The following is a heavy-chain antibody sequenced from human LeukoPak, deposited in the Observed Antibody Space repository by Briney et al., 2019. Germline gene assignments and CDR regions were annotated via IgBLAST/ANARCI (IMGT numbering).Heavy chain of an antibody. CDR3: ARDRLDSSSSGCDY. V-gene: IGHV3-33*01. J-gene: IGHJ4*02. CDR1: GFTFSSYG. CDR2: IWYDGSNK. Sequence: GRSLRLSCAAPGFTFSSYGMHWVRQAPGKGLEWVVVIWYDGSNKYYADSVKGRFTISRDNSKNTLYLQMNSLRAEDTAVYYCARDRLDSSSSGCDYWGQGTLVTVSS. D-gene: IGHD6-6*01.